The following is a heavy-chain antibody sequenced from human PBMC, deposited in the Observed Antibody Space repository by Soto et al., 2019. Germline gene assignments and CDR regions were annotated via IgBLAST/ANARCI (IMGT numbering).Heavy chain of an antibody. J-gene: IGHJ4*02. D-gene: IGHD5-12*01. CDR2: IYPGDSDT. CDR1: EYTFRNYW. V-gene: IGHV5-51*01. CDR3: ATLERSNSVYGFDS. Sequence: GESLKISCKASEYTFRNYWIAWVRQMPGKGLECMGIIYPGDSDTKYSPSFRGQVTISADKSVSNAYLQWSSLRASDTAMYYCATLERSNSVYGFDSWGQGPPVTVYS.